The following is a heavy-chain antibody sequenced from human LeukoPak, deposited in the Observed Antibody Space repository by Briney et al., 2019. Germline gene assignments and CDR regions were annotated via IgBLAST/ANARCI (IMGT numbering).Heavy chain of an antibody. CDR1: GGSISSCY. D-gene: IGHD5-12*01. CDR2: IYTSGST. CDR3: ARDPVLRNFWYFDL. J-gene: IGHJ2*01. V-gene: IGHV4-4*07. Sequence: SETLSLTCTVSGGSISSCYWSWIRQPAGKGLEWIGRIYTSGSTNYNPSLKSRVTMSVDTSKNQFSLKLSSVTAADTAVYYCARDPVLRNFWYFDLSGRGTLVTVSS.